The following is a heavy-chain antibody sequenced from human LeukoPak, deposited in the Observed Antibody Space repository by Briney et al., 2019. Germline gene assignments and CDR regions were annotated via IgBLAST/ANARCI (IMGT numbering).Heavy chain of an antibody. CDR1: GYTFTGYY. CDR3: AREGERTGFFDY. J-gene: IGHJ4*02. V-gene: IGHV1-2*02. CDR2: INPNSGGT. D-gene: IGHD7-27*01. Sequence: ASVKVSCKASGYTFTGYYMQWVRQAPGQELEWMGWINPNSGGTNYAQKFQGRVTMTRDTSISTAYMELSRLRSDDTAVYYCAREGERTGFFDYWGQGTLVTVSS.